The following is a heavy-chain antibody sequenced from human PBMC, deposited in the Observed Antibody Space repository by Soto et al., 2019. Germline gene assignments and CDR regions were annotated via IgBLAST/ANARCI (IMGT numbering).Heavy chain of an antibody. Sequence: EVQLLESGGGLVQPGGSLTLSCAASGFTFNTYGMTWVRQAPGKGLEWVSTVSGSGGATYYADSVKGRFTISRVNSKNTMYLQMSNLRAEDTAVYFCARIGPYCGGDCYPDFEFWGLGTPVTVSS. J-gene: IGHJ4*02. CDR1: GFTFNTYG. CDR3: ARIGPYCGGDCYPDFEF. D-gene: IGHD2-21*02. V-gene: IGHV3-23*01. CDR2: VSGSGGAT.